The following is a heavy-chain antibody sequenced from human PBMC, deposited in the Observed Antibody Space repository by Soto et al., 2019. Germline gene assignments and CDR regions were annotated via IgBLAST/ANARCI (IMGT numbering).Heavy chain of an antibody. J-gene: IGHJ4*02. CDR3: ARNKDSGYFNY. CDR1: GGSISSSSYY. Sequence: QLQLQESGPGLVKHSETLSLTCTVSGGSISSSSYYWGWTRQPPGKGLEWIGSIYYRGSTYYNPSLKSRVTISVDTSKIQFSLKLISVTAADTAVYYCARNKDSGYFNYWGQGTLVTVSS. D-gene: IGHD3-22*01. V-gene: IGHV4-39*01. CDR2: IYYRGST.